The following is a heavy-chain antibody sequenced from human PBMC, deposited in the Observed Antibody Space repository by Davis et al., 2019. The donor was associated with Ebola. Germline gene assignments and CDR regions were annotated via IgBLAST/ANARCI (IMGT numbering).Heavy chain of an antibody. J-gene: IGHJ6*02. Sequence: AASVKVSCRASGGTFSSNAISWVRQAPGQGLEWMGGIIPIFGTANYAQKFQGRVTITADESTSTAYMELSSLRSEDSAVFYCARELLDYSKNKLYYYYGMDVWGQGTTVTVSS. D-gene: IGHD4-11*01. CDR1: GGTFSSNA. CDR2: IIPIFGTA. V-gene: IGHV1-69*13. CDR3: ARELLDYSKNKLYYYYGMDV.